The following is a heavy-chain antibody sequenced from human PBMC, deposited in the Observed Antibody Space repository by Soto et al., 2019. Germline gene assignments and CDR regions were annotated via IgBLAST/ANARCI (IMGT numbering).Heavy chain of an antibody. CDR3: ARVGDSDTYGGFDQ. V-gene: IGHV3-33*01. Sequence: PVGSLRLSCAASGFNFGSCGMHWVRQAPGKGLEWVAVIWYDGSNKYYTDSVKGRFTISRDNSKKTLYLQMNSLRVEDTAVYYCARVGDSDTYGGFDQWGQGTLVTVSS. CDR1: GFNFGSCG. D-gene: IGHD1-26*01. J-gene: IGHJ4*02. CDR2: IWYDGSNK.